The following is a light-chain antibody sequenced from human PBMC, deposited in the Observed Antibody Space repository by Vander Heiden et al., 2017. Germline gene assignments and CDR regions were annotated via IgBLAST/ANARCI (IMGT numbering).Light chain of an antibody. CDR3: SSYTTSSTYV. J-gene: IGLJ1*01. Sequence: LTQPASVSGSPGQSISISCTGTYRDVGAYDSVSWYQQHPGGVPKLLIFDVTNRPSGVSHRFSGSASGNTASLTISGLQADDEADYYCSSYTTSSTYVFGAGTKVTVL. CDR1: YRDVGAYDS. CDR2: DVT. V-gene: IGLV2-14*03.